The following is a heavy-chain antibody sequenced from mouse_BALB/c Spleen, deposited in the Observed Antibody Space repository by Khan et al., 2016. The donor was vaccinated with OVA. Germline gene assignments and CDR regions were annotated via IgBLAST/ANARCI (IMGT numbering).Heavy chain of an antibody. Sequence: EVQLQASGPCLVKPSQSLSLTCSVTGYSITSGYFWNWIRQFPGNNLEWMGYIRYDGNSNYNPSLKNRISITRDTSKNQFFMKLNSVTPEDTATYYCARGGSSGPAWFTYWGQGTLVTVSA. CDR2: IRYDGNS. V-gene: IGHV3-6*02. CDR3: ARGGSSGPAWFTY. D-gene: IGHD3-1*01. CDR1: GYSITSGYF. J-gene: IGHJ3*01.